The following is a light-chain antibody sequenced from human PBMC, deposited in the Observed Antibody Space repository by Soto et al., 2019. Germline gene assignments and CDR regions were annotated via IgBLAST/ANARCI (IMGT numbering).Light chain of an antibody. CDR1: QSVSNNY. V-gene: IGKV3-20*01. CDR2: DAS. Sequence: NASTQSPSTLSLSPGDRATPTCRASQSVSNNYLAWYQQKPGQAPRLLIYDASNRATGIPARFSGSGSETDFTLTISSLQPDDFATYCCHQYKSYWTFGQGTNVDIK. J-gene: IGKJ1*01. CDR3: HQYKSYWT.